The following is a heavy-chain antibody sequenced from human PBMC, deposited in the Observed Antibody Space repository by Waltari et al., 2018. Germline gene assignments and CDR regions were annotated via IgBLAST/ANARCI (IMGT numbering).Heavy chain of an antibody. CDR3: ARAPYAFGLRYFDL. V-gene: IGHV4-34*01. Sequence: QVQLQQWGDGRLKPSGTLSLTCAVYGGSVSGDYWSWVRQPPGKGLEWIWELNHSGSTNDNPSFKSRVTISVDASKNQFSLKLSSVTAADTAVYYCARAPYAFGLRYFDLWGRGTLVTVSS. CDR1: GGSVSGDY. CDR2: LNHSGST. J-gene: IGHJ2*01. D-gene: IGHD3-16*01.